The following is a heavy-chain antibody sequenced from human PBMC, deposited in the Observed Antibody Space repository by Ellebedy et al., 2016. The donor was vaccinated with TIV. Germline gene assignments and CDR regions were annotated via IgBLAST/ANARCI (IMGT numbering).Heavy chain of an antibody. V-gene: IGHV4-39*07. CDR1: GASINTNDYY. D-gene: IGHD6-19*01. J-gene: IGHJ4*02. CDR2: MFHSGST. Sequence: SETLSLXCTVSGASINTNDYYWSWIRQPPGKGLEWIGSMFHSGSTYYSPSLKSRVTISVDTTKNQWSLRLRSVTAADTAVYFCARALSRGWYLFDYWGQGILVSVSS. CDR3: ARALSRGWYLFDY.